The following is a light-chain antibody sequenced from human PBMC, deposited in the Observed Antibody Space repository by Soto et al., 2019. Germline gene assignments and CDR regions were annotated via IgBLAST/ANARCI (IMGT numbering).Light chain of an antibody. CDR3: KQTYMVPYT. J-gene: IGKJ2*01. CDR2: GVS. CDR1: QSVSTY. Sequence: DIQITQSPSSLSAAVAYSATITFRSSQSVSTYLNWYSQKSGGAPKLLIHGVSKLENGTPSRFSGSGLATDFTLTINTLQPEDFAVYSCKQTYMVPYTFGKGTKVDIK. V-gene: IGKV1-39*01.